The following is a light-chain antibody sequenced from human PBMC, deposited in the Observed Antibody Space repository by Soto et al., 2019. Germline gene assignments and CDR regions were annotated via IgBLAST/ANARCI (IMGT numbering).Light chain of an antibody. Sequence: AIQLTQSPSSLSASVGDRVTITCRASQGISSALAWYQQKPGKAPKLLIYDASSLESGVPSRFSGRGSGTDFTLTISSLQPEDFATYYCQQFNSYPPYTFGQGTKLEIK. CDR2: DAS. CDR1: QGISSA. J-gene: IGKJ2*01. CDR3: QQFNSYPPYT. V-gene: IGKV1-13*02.